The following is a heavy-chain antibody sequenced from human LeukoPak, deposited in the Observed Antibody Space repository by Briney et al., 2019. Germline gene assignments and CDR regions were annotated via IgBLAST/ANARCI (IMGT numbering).Heavy chain of an antibody. V-gene: IGHV1-2*02. CDR3: ARADSDAFDI. CDR2: INPNSGDT. Sequence: ASVKVSCKASGYTFTDYYMHWVRQAPGQGLEWMGWINPNSGDTNYAQKFQGRVTMTRDTSISIAYMELSRLRSDDTAVYYCARADSDAFDIWGQGTMVTVSS. J-gene: IGHJ3*02. CDR1: GYTFTDYY.